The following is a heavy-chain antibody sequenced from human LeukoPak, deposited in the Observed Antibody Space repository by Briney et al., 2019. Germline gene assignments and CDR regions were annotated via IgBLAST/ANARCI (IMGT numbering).Heavy chain of an antibody. Sequence: PSETLSLTCSFSGDSFISGAYHWSWIRRHPGKGLEGIGYISYSGNTSSNPSLKSRITISVDTSKNQFSLKLSSVTAADTAVYYCARVRAGSGFRYFDYWGQGSLVTVSS. CDR1: GDSFISGAYH. V-gene: IGHV4-31*03. CDR3: ARVRAGSGFRYFDY. CDR2: ISYSGNT. D-gene: IGHD6-25*01. J-gene: IGHJ4*02.